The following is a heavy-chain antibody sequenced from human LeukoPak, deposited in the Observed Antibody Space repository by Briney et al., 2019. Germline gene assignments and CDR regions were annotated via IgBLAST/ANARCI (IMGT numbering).Heavy chain of an antibody. J-gene: IGHJ6*03. CDR3: ARDGVAAAGSGYYYYMDV. Sequence: GGSLRLSCAASGFTFSSYAMHCVRQAPGKGLEWVAVISHDGSKKYYVDSVKGRFTISRDNSKNTLYLQMNSLRAEDTALSYCARDGVAAAGSGYYYYMDVWGKGTTVTVSS. CDR1: GFTFSSYA. CDR2: ISHDGSKK. V-gene: IGHV3-30*04. D-gene: IGHD6-13*01.